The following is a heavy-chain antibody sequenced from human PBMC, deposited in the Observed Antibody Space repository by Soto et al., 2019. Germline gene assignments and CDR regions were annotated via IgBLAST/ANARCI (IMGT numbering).Heavy chain of an antibody. CDR2: IYYSGST. Sequence: SETLSLTCTVSGGSISSSSYYWGWIRQPPGKGLEWIGSIYYSGSTYYNPSLKSRVTISVDTSKNQFSLKLSSVTAADTAVYYCARQITQDIVVVPAAMGDYWGQGTLVTVS. CDR1: GGSISSSSYY. CDR3: ARQITQDIVVVPAAMGDY. D-gene: IGHD2-2*01. V-gene: IGHV4-39*01. J-gene: IGHJ4*02.